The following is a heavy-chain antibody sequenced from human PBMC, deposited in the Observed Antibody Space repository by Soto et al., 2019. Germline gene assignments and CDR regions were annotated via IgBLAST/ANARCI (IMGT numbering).Heavy chain of an antibody. CDR2: IYWDGDK. CDR1: GFSLNTGGLG. J-gene: IGHJ6*02. D-gene: IGHD2-21*02. Sequence: QITLKESGPPLVKPTQTLTLTCTFSGFSLNTGGLGVGWIRQPPGKALEWLALIYWDGDKRYSPSLKSRLSITKDTSNNQVVLTMTNMDPVDTATYSCAHSACGGDCLRSYSSHYYYGMDVWGQGTTVTVSS. V-gene: IGHV2-5*02. CDR3: AHSACGGDCLRSYSSHYYYGMDV.